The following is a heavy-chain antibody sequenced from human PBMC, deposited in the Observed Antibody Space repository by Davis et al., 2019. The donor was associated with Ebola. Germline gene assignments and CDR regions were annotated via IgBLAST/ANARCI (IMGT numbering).Heavy chain of an antibody. Sequence: SVKVSCKASGGPFSSSTITWVRQALGQGLEWMGWVIPVFGTTNYAQKFQGRVTLTADESTSTAYMELTNLRSDDTAVYYCAREVGETKLDQWGQGTLVTVSS. D-gene: IGHD1-26*01. V-gene: IGHV1-69*13. J-gene: IGHJ4*02. CDR3: AREVGETKLDQ. CDR2: VIPVFGTT. CDR1: GGPFSSST.